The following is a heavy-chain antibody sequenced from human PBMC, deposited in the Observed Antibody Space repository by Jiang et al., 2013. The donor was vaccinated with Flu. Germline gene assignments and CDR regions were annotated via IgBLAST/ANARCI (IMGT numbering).Heavy chain of an antibody. D-gene: IGHD3-3*01. J-gene: IGHJ4*02. CDR3: VRQHYDFWGPDY. CDR2: LYYSGTT. CDR1: GGSISSGGYY. V-gene: IGHV4-39*01. Sequence: GPGLVKPSETLSLTCIVSGGSISSGGYYWGWIRQAPGKGLEWIGTLYYSGTTFYNPSLQSRITISVDISKSQFSLKLSSVTAADTAVYHCVRQHYDFWGPDYWGLGTLVTVSS.